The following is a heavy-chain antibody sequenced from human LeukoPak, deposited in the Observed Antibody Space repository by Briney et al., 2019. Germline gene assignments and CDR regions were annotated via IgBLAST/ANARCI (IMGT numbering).Heavy chain of an antibody. CDR1: GFKFSSYS. CDR3: AKTGYFDWLSIYYYYMDV. V-gene: IGHV3-21*01. CDR2: ISSSSSYI. J-gene: IGHJ6*03. Sequence: PGGSLRLSCAASGFKFSSYSMKWVRQAPGKGLEWVSFISSSSSYIYYADSLKGRFTISRDNAKNSLYLQMNSLRAEDTAVYYCAKTGYFDWLSIYYYYMDVWGKGTTVTISS. D-gene: IGHD3-9*01.